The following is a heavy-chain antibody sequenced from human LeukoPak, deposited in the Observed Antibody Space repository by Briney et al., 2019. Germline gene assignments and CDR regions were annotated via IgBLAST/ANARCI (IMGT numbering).Heavy chain of an antibody. D-gene: IGHD1-26*01. CDR1: GYTFTGYY. CDR2: INPNSGGT. CDR3: ARGWSGSYYSHYYYYMDV. V-gene: IGHV1-2*02. J-gene: IGHJ6*03. Sequence: ASVKVSCKASGYTFTGYYMHWVRQAPGQGLEWMGWINPNSGGTNYAQKFQGRVTMTRDTSISTAYMELSRLRSNDTAVYYCARGWSGSYYSHYYYYMDVWGKGTTVTVSS.